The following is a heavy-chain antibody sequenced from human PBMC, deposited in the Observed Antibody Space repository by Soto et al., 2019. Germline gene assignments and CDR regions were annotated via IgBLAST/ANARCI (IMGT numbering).Heavy chain of an antibody. CDR3: ARDAPPPELRFLEWHNYDYNGMDV. J-gene: IGHJ6*02. Sequence: QVQWVQPGDEVKETGASVRVSCKTSGYSFTAYGISWVRQAPGQGLEWMGWISCYNGKTKYAQKVQGRVTMTTDTSTSTAYMEVRSLRSDDTAIYYCARDAPPPELRFLEWHNYDYNGMDVWGQGTTVTVSS. V-gene: IGHV1-18*01. D-gene: IGHD3-3*01. CDR1: GYSFTAYG. CDR2: ISCYNGKT.